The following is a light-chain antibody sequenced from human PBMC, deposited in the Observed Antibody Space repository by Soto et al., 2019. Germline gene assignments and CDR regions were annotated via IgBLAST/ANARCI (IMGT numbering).Light chain of an antibody. CDR2: DAS. Sequence: ERVLTSAPAIPFLSPRERATLSCRASQSVSSYLAWYQQKPGQAPRLLIYDASNRATGIPARFSGSGSGTDFTLTISSLEPEDFAVYYCQQRRAFGQGTRLEIK. CDR3: QQRRA. V-gene: IGKV3-11*01. J-gene: IGKJ5*01. CDR1: QSVSSY.